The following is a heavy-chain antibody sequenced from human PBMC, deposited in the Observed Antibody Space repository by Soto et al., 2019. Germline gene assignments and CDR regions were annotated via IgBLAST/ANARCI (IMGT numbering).Heavy chain of an antibody. Sequence: PGGSLRLSCAASGFTFSSYGMHWVRQAPGKGLEWVAVISYDGSNKYYADSVKGRFTISRDNSKNTLYLQMNSLRAEDTAVYYCAKDKQLVLLYWFDPRGQGTPVTVSS. CDR1: GFTFSSYG. D-gene: IGHD6-13*01. V-gene: IGHV3-30*18. CDR2: ISYDGSNK. CDR3: AKDKQLVLLYWFDP. J-gene: IGHJ5*02.